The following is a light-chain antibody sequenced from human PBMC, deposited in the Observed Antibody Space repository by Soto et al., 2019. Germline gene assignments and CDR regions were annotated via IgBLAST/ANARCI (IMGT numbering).Light chain of an antibody. CDR3: QQYGTPIT. CDR2: GAS. Sequence: ERVVTQSPGTLSLSPGERGTLSCMASRSISTYLAWYQQKPRQAPRLLMHGASVRATGIPDRLTASGSGTDFTLTISRLDPEDSSVYFCQQYGTPITFGQGTRLEI. CDR1: RSISTY. J-gene: IGKJ5*01. V-gene: IGKV3-20*01.